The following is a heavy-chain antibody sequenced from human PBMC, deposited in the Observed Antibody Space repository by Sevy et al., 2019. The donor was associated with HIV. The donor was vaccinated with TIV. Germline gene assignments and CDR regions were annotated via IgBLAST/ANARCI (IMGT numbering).Heavy chain of an antibody. CDR3: ARVATMAGTVDS. CDR2: MYSGGST. CDR1: GGYISNYY. V-gene: IGHV4-59*01. J-gene: IGHJ4*02. Sequence: SETLSLMCTVSGGYISNYYWSWIRQPPGKGLGGIGYMYSGGSTNYNPSLNSRITMSVDTSKNLFSLKLTSVTAADTAVYYCARVATMAGTVDSWGQGTLVTVSS. D-gene: IGHD1-1*01.